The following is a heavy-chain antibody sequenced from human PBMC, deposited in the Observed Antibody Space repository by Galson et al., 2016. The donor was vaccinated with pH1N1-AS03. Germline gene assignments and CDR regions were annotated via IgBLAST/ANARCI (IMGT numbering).Heavy chain of an antibody. J-gene: IGHJ4*02. CDR2: IYSGGTT. V-gene: IGHV3-66*01. Sequence: SLRLPCAASGFTVSSSHMNWVRQAPGEGLEWVSIIYSGGTTYYADSVKGRFIVSRDDSKNTLYLQMNSLRAEDTAVYYCVRDFRWGGNSGYWGQGTLGTVSS. D-gene: IGHD4-23*01. CDR1: GFTVSSSH. CDR3: VRDFRWGGNSGY.